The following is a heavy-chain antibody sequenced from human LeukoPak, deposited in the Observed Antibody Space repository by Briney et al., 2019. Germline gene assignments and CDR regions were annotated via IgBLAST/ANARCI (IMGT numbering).Heavy chain of an antibody. CDR2: IYWDDDK. V-gene: IGHV2-5*02. J-gene: IGHJ4*02. D-gene: IGHD6-19*01. CDR1: GFSLSTSGVG. Sequence: ESGPTLVKPTQTLTLTCTFSGFSLSTSGVGVGWIRQPPGKALEWLALIYWDDDKRYSPSLKCRLTITKDTSKNQVVLTMTNMDPVDTATYCCAHRQIVEYSSGPIIPDFDYWGQGTLVTVSS. CDR3: AHRQIVEYSSGPIIPDFDY.